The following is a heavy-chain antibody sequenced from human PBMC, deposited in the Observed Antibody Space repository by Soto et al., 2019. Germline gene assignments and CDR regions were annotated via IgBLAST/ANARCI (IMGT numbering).Heavy chain of an antibody. Sequence: PGGSLRLSCAASGFTFSSYYMHWVRHATGKGLEWVSAIGTAGDTYYPGSVKGRFTISRENAKNSLYLQMNSLRAGDTAVYYCARGISSGSNHLYGMDVWGQGTTVTVSS. V-gene: IGHV3-13*01. CDR2: IGTAGDT. CDR1: GFTFSSYY. D-gene: IGHD3-22*01. J-gene: IGHJ6*02. CDR3: ARGISSGSNHLYGMDV.